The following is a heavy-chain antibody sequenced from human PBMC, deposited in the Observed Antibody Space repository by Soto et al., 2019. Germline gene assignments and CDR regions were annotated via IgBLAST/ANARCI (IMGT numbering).Heavy chain of an antibody. J-gene: IGHJ3*01. V-gene: IGHV3-53*01. Sequence: GSVRLSCAAFGLTISGKKYVAWVRQAPGKGLEWVSGLYDVDGSFYADSVRGRFTTSSDSSKTTVYLQMNDLRPDDTAVYYCATWHEREHAYDVWGQGTTVTVSS. CDR2: LYDVDGS. CDR1: GLTISGKKY. D-gene: IGHD1-1*01. CDR3: ATWHEREHAYDV.